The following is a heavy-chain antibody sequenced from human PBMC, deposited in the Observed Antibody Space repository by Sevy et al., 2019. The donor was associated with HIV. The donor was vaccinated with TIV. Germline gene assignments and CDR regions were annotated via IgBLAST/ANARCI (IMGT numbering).Heavy chain of an antibody. Sequence: GGSLRLSCAASGFTFSSYWMHWVRQAPGKGLVWLSRINSDGSSTSYADSVKGRFTISRDNAKNTLYLQMNSLRAEDTAVYYCARVQYGDYGYYYYGMDVWGQGTTVTVSS. CDR3: ARVQYGDYGYYYYGMDV. CDR2: INSDGSST. V-gene: IGHV3-74*01. D-gene: IGHD4-17*01. CDR1: GFTFSSYW. J-gene: IGHJ6*02.